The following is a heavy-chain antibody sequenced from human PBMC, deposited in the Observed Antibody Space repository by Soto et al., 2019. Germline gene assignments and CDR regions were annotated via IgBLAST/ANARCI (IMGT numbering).Heavy chain of an antibody. Sequence: ASVKVSCKASGYTFTSYAMHWVRQAPGQRLEWMGWINAGNGNTKYSQKFQGRVTITRDTSASTAYMGLSSLRSEDTAVYYCAREDYGDYIFDYWGQGTLVTVSS. D-gene: IGHD4-17*01. V-gene: IGHV1-3*01. CDR3: AREDYGDYIFDY. CDR2: INAGNGNT. CDR1: GYTFTSYA. J-gene: IGHJ4*02.